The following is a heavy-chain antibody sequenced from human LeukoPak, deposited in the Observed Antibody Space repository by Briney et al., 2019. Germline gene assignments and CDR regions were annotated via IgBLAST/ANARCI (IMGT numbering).Heavy chain of an antibody. Sequence: SETLSLTCTVSGGSISSYYWSWIRQPAGKGLEWIGRIYTSGSTNYNPSLKSRVTMSVDTSKNQFSLKLSSVTAADTAVYYCARVTNYSSTKGGYGRLVMDYWGQGTLVTVSS. CDR3: ARVTNYSSTKGGYGRLVMDY. CDR2: IYTSGST. D-gene: IGHD6-13*01. V-gene: IGHV4-4*07. CDR1: GGSISSYY. J-gene: IGHJ4*02.